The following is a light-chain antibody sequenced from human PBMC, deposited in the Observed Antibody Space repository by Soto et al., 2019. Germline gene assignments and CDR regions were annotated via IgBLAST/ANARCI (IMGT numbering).Light chain of an antibody. CDR1: SNDVGGYNL. V-gene: IGLV2-8*01. CDR3: SSYAGSNNFVV. CDR2: EVS. Sequence: QSVLTQPASVSGSPGQSITISCTGTSNDVGGYNLVSWFQQHPGKAPKLMISEVSKRPSGVPDRFSGSKSGNTASLTVSGLQAEDEADYYCSSYAGSNNFVVFGGGTKVTVL. J-gene: IGLJ2*01.